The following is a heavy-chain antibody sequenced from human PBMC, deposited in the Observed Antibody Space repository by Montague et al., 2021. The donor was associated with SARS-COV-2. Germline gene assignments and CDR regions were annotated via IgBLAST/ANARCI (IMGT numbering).Heavy chain of an antibody. D-gene: IGHD6-19*01. CDR2: IYYSGST. CDR3: ARGSGWMGNAFDI. V-gene: IGHV4-59*01. CDR1: GGSISSYY. Sequence: SETLSLTCTVSGGSISSYYWSWIRQPPGKGLEWMGYIYYSGSTNYNPSLKSRVTISVDTSKNQFSLKLSSVTAADTAVDYCARGSGWMGNAFDIWGQGAMVTVSS. J-gene: IGHJ3*02.